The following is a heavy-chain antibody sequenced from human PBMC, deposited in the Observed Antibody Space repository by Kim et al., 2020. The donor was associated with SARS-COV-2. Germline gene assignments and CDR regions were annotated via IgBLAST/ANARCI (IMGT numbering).Heavy chain of an antibody. V-gene: IGHV4-39*02. D-gene: IGHD3-10*01. Sequence: SETLSLTCTVSGGSISSSSYYWGWIRQPPGKGLEWIGSIYYSGSTYYNPSLKSRVTISVDTSKNQFSLKLSSVTAADTAVYYCAREKARGSMVRGVLFDYWGQGTLVTVSS. J-gene: IGHJ4*02. CDR2: IYYSGST. CDR1: GGSISSSSYY. CDR3: AREKARGSMVRGVLFDY.